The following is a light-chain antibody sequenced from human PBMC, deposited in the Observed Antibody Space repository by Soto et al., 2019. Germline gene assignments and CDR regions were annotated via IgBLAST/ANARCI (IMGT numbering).Light chain of an antibody. CDR2: LGA. J-gene: IGKJ3*01. V-gene: IGKV2-28*01. Sequence: DIVMIQSPLSLPVTPGEPASISCRSSQSLLHSNGHNYLDWYLQKPGQSPQLLIYLGANRASGVPDRFSGSGSGTNYTLEISSVEAEGVGVYYCMQGVQTLLFSLCPWTKVDMK. CDR1: QSLLHSNGHNY. CDR3: MQGVQTLLFS.